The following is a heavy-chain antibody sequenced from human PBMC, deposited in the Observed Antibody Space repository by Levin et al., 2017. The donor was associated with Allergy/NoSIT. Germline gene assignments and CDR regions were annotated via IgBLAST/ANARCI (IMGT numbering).Heavy chain of an antibody. CDR3: ARLPGDYGDC. D-gene: IGHD4-17*01. J-gene: IGHJ4*02. CDR1: GFTVSSNH. Sequence: SGGSLRLSCAASGFTVSSNHMNWVRQAPGRGLEWVSVIYHGDRPYYADSVKGRFTISRDNSKNTLYLQMNSLRAEDTAVYYCARLPGDYGDCWGRGTLVTVSS. V-gene: IGHV3-53*01. CDR2: IYHGDRP.